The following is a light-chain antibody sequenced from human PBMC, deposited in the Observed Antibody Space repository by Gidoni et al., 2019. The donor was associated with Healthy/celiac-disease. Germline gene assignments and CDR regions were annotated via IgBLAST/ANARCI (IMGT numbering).Light chain of an antibody. CDR2: AAS. CDR1: QSISSY. Sequence: DIQMTQSPSSLSASVGDRVTITCRASQSISSYLNWYQQKPGKAPKRLIYAASSLQSGVPSRFSGSGSGTDFTLTISSLQPEDFATYYCQQSYIMSFGQGTKVEIK. V-gene: IGKV1-39*01. J-gene: IGKJ1*01. CDR3: QQSYIMS.